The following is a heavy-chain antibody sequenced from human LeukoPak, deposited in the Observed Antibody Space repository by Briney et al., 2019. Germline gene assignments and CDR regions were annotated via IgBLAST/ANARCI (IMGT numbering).Heavy chain of an antibody. J-gene: IGHJ5*02. CDR3: ARAAPAITMVRGLSFWFDP. V-gene: IGHV4-34*01. Sequence: SETLSLTCAVYGGSFSGYYWSWIRQPPGKGLEWIGEINHSGSTNYNPSLKSRVTISVDTSKNQFSLKLSSVTAADTAVYYCARAAPAITMVRGLSFWFDPWGQGTLVTVSS. CDR2: INHSGST. CDR1: GGSFSGYY. D-gene: IGHD3-10*01.